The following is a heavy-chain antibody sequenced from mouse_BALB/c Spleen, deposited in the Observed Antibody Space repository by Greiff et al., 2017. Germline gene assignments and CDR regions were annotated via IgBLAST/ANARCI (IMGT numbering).Heavy chain of an antibody. CDR3: ARDYGSSYYYAMDY. V-gene: IGHV1-9*01. CDR1: GYTFSSYW. J-gene: IGHJ4*01. CDR2: ILPGSGST. Sequence: VKVVESGAELMKPGASVKISCKATGYTFSSYWIEWVKQRPGHGLEWIGEILPGSGSTNYNEKFKGKATFTADTSSNTAYMQLSSLTSEDSAVYYCARDYGSSYYYAMDYWGQGTSVTVSS. D-gene: IGHD1-1*01.